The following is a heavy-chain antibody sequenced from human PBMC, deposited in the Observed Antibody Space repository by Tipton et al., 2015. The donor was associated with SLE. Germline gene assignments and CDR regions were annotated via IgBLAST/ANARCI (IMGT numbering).Heavy chain of an antibody. D-gene: IGHD4-17*01. J-gene: IGHJ4*02. CDR3: AKGGPPPRTVTRGGHYFDY. V-gene: IGHV3-11*04. CDR1: GFTFSDYY. Sequence: SLRLSCAASGFTFSDYYMSWIRQAPGKGLEWVSYISSSGSTIYYADSVKGRFTISRDNSKNTLYLQMNSLRAEDTAVYYCAKGGPPPRTVTRGGHYFDYWGQGTLVTVSS. CDR2: ISSSGSTI.